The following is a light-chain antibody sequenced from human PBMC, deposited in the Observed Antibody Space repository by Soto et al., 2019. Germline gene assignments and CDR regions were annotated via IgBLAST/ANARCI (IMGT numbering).Light chain of an antibody. CDR3: TSDAGGNNV. J-gene: IGLJ1*01. Sequence: QSPLTQPPSASGSPGQSVTISCTGTSSDVGGYNYVSWYQQHPGKVPKLMVYEVNKRPSGVPDRFSGSKSGNTASLTVSGRQAEDEADYYCTSDAGGNNVFGTGTKVTVL. V-gene: IGLV2-8*01. CDR2: EVN. CDR1: SSDVGGYNY.